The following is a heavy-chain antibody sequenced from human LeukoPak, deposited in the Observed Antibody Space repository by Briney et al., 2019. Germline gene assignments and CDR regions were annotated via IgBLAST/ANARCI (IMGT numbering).Heavy chain of an antibody. Sequence: PGGSLRLSCAASGFTFSTFDMHWVRQAPGKGLEWVTIISYDGSHKYYADSVKGRFTISRDNSKNTLCLQMNSLRAEDTAVYYCAKEHYYGSGSYYFDYWGQGILVTVSS. CDR1: GFTFSTFD. CDR3: AKEHYYGSGSYYFDY. CDR2: ISYDGSHK. D-gene: IGHD3-10*01. V-gene: IGHV3-30*18. J-gene: IGHJ4*02.